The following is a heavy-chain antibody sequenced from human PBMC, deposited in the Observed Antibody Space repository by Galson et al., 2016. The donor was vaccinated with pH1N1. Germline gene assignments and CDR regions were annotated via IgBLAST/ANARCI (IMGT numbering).Heavy chain of an antibody. D-gene: IGHD5-24*01. CDR1: EFTFSNYA. J-gene: IGHJ6*02. CDR3: AKDLFRNSYLTQTPTEMYPYYGMDV. CDR2: ISGGGTYS. V-gene: IGHV3-23*01. Sequence: LRLSCAASEFTFSNYAMNWVRQAPGKELEWVSSISGGGTYSNYADSVKGRFTISTDNSKNTLYLQMNSLRAADTAVYYCAKDLFRNSYLTQTPTEMYPYYGMDVWGQGTKVSVSS.